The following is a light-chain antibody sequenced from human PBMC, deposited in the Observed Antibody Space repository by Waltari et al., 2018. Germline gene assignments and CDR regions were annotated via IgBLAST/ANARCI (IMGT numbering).Light chain of an antibody. J-gene: IGLJ2*01. CDR2: SNK. CDR3: AALDDSLNGVV. Sequence: QSVLTQPPSASGTPGQRVTISCSGSSSNIGSNPVNWYQQLPGTAPKLLIYSNKQRPSGVPDRFSGSKSGTAASLAISGLQSEDEADYYCAALDDSLNGVVFGGGTKLTVL. V-gene: IGLV1-44*01. CDR1: SSNIGSNP.